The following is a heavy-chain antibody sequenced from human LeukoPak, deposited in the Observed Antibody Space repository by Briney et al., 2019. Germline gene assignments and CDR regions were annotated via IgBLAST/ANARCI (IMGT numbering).Heavy chain of an antibody. J-gene: IGHJ4*02. D-gene: IGHD6-13*01. CDR3: ARVSVAAGLDY. CDR2: IYYSGST. Sequence: PSETLSLTCTVPGGSISSYYWSWIRQPPGKGLEWIGYIYYSGSTNYNPSLKSRVTISVDTSKNQFSLKLSSVTAADTAVYYCARVSVAAGLDYWGQGTLVTVSS. V-gene: IGHV4-59*01. CDR1: GGSISSYY.